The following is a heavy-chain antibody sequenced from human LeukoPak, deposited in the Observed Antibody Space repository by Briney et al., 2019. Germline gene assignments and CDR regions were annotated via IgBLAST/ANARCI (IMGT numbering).Heavy chain of an antibody. D-gene: IGHD3-10*01. J-gene: IGHJ4*02. Sequence: GGSLRLSCVASGFAFSSYDMHWVRLAPGKGLEYVSGVGTKGISTYYSNSVKGRFTISRDNSKNTLYLQMGSLRAEDMAVYYCARDYGSGTFDHWGQGTLVTISS. CDR1: GFAFSSYD. CDR3: ARDYGSGTFDH. CDR2: VGTKGIST. V-gene: IGHV3-64*01.